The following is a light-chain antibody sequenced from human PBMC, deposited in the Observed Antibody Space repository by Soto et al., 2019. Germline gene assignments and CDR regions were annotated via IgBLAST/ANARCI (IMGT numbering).Light chain of an antibody. CDR2: GNT. J-gene: IGLJ2*01. CDR1: RSNIGATYG. Sequence: QSVLPQPASVSGAPGQRVTISCTGSRSNIGATYGVHWYRQLPGTDPKLLIYGNTNRPSGVPDRFSGYKSVTSAYLVITGLQAEDEADYYCQSYDSSLSGSVFGGGTKLTVL. CDR3: QSYDSSLSGSV. V-gene: IGLV1-40*01.